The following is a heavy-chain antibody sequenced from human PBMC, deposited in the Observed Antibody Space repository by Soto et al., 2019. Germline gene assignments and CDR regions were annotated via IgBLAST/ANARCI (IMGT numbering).Heavy chain of an antibody. V-gene: IGHV3-33*01. Sequence: GGSLRLSCAASGFTFSSYGMHWVRQAPGKGLEWVAVIWYDGSNKYYADSVKGRFTISRDNSKNTLYLQMNSLRAEDTAVYYCAREAGYSSSWYALAGYYYGMDVWGQGTTVTVSS. J-gene: IGHJ6*02. D-gene: IGHD6-13*01. CDR1: GFTFSSYG. CDR2: IWYDGSNK. CDR3: AREAGYSSSWYALAGYYYGMDV.